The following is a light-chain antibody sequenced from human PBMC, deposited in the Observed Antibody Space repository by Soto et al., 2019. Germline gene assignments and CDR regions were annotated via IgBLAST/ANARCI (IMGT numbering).Light chain of an antibody. CDR1: QSVNNNY. J-gene: IGKJ4*01. CDR3: QQYDTSPLT. V-gene: IGKV3-20*01. CDR2: GAS. Sequence: EIVLTQAACTLSWSAGERATLSCGASQSVNNNYLAWYQQKPGQAPRLLIYGASSRDTGIPDRFSGSGSGTDFTLTISRLETEDFAVYHCQQYDTSPLTFGGGTKVDIK.